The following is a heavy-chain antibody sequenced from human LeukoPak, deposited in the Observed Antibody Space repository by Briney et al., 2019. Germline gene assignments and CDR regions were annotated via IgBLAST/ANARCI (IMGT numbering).Heavy chain of an antibody. Sequence: ASETLSLTCAVYGGSFSGYYWSWIRQPPGKGLEWIGEINHSGSTNYNLSLKSRVTISVDTSKNQFSLKLSSVTAADTAVYYCASGSHPMVRGVHYYWGQGTLVTVSS. D-gene: IGHD3-10*01. CDR2: INHSGST. J-gene: IGHJ4*02. CDR3: ASGSHPMVRGVHYY. V-gene: IGHV4-34*01. CDR1: GGSFSGYY.